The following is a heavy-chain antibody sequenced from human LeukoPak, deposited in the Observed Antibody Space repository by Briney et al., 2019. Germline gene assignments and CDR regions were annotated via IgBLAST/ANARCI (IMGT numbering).Heavy chain of an antibody. D-gene: IGHD3-10*01. CDR1: GYTFTSYG. CDR3: AKEGNYYGSGIFDAFDI. V-gene: IGHV1-18*01. J-gene: IGHJ3*02. CDR2: ISAYNGNT. Sequence: ASVKVSCKASGYTFTSYGISWVRQAPGQGLEWMGWISAYNGNTNYAQKLQGRVTMTTDTSTSTVYMELRSLRSDDTAVYYCAKEGNYYGSGIFDAFDIWGQGTMVTVSS.